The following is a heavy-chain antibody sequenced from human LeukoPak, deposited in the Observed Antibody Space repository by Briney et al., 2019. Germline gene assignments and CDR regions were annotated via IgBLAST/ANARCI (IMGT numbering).Heavy chain of an antibody. Sequence: SGTLSLTCAVSGGSISSSNWWSWVRQPPGKGLEWIGNIHHSGSTYYNPSLKSRVTTSVDTSKNQLSLKLSSVTAADTAVYYCARVAAGIGFFQHWGQGTLVTVSS. D-gene: IGHD6-13*01. CDR1: GGSISSSNW. J-gene: IGHJ1*01. V-gene: IGHV4-4*02. CDR2: IHHSGST. CDR3: ARVAAGIGFFQH.